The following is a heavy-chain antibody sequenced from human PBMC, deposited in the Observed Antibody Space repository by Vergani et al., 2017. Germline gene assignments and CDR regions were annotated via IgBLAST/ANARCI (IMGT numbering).Heavy chain of an antibody. CDR3: AKXSAVSGSYYNDYYYGMDV. Sequence: QVQLVESGGGVVQPGRSLRLSCAASGFTFSSYGMHWVRQAPGKGLEWVAVISYDGSNKYYADSVKGRFTSSRDNSKNTLYLQMNSLRAEDTAVYYCAKXSAVSGSYYNDYYYGMDVWGQGTTVTVSS. D-gene: IGHD3-10*01. J-gene: IGHJ6*02. CDR1: GFTFSSYG. V-gene: IGHV3-30*18. CDR2: ISYDGSNK.